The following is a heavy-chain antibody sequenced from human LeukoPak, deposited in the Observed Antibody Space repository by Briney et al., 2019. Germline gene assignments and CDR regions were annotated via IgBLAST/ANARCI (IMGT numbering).Heavy chain of an antibody. J-gene: IGHJ5*02. CDR1: GFTFSSYA. V-gene: IGHV3-23*01. D-gene: IGHD1-1*01. Sequence: GGSLRLSCSASGFTFSSYAMSWVRQAPGKGLEWVSGISNSGDRTYYADSVKGRFTISRDNSRHTLYLQMNSLRAEDTAVYYCAKALVGTLRGFDPWGQGTLVTVSS. CDR3: AKALVGTLRGFDP. CDR2: ISNSGDRT.